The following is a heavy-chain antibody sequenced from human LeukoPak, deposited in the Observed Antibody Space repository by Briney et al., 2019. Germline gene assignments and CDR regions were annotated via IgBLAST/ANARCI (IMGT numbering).Heavy chain of an antibody. J-gene: IGHJ6*03. CDR3: AREGPFYYMDV. V-gene: IGHV1-18*04. Sequence: ASVKVSCKASGYTFTGYYMHWVRQAPGQGLEWMGWISAYNGNTNYAQKLQGRVTMTTDTSTSTAYMELRSLRSDDTAVYYRAREGPFYYMDVWGKGTTVTVSS. CDR1: GYTFTGYY. CDR2: ISAYNGNT.